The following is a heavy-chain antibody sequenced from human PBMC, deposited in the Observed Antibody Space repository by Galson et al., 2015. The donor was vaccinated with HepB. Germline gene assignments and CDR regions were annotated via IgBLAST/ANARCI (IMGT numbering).Heavy chain of an antibody. CDR2: TYYRSKWYN. D-gene: IGHD6-19*01. V-gene: IGHV6-1*01. Sequence: CAISGDSVSSNSVTWNWIRQSPSRGPEWLGRTYYRSKWYNDYAISVKSRITINPDTSKNQFSLQLNSVTPEDTAVYYCARAVAGTLFEYWGQGTLVTISS. CDR1: GDSVSSNSVT. J-gene: IGHJ4*02. CDR3: ARAVAGTLFEY.